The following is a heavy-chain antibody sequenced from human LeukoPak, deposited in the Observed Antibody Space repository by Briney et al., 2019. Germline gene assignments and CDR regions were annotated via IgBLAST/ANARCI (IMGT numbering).Heavy chain of an antibody. J-gene: IGHJ3*01. D-gene: IGHD5-24*01. CDR1: GFSVSDES. Sequence: GGSLRLSCVVSGFSVSDESLTWVRQAPGKGLEWVSVIYDSGNAYYIDSVKGRFTFFRDISKNTVFLHMNRLRVEDTAVYYCARRGYMGDSFDLWGQGSLVIVSS. CDR2: IYDSGNA. CDR3: ARRGYMGDSFDL. V-gene: IGHV3-53*01.